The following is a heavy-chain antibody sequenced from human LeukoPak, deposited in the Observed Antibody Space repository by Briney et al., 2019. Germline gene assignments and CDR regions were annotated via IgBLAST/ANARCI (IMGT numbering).Heavy chain of an antibody. CDR1: GGSISSYY. CDR2: IYYSGST. CDR3: ARVGGYDYVWGSYRGLFDY. J-gene: IGHJ4*02. D-gene: IGHD3-16*02. V-gene: IGHV4-59*12. Sequence: SETLSLTCTVSGGSISSYYWSWIRQPPGKGLEWIGYIYYSGSTNYNPSLKSRVTISVDTSKNQFSLKLSSVTAADTAVYYCARVGGYDYVWGSYRGLFDYWGQGTLVTVSS.